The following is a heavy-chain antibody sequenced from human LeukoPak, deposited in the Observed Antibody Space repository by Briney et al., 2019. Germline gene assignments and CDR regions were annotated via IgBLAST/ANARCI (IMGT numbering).Heavy chain of an antibody. CDR2: INHSGST. V-gene: IGHV4-34*01. CDR3: ARGKRLDRITMVRGVRGEFDY. J-gene: IGHJ4*02. Sequence: SETLSLTCAVYGGSFSGYYWSWIRQPPGKGLEWIGEINHSGSTNYNPSLKSRVTISVDTSKNQFSLKLSSVTAADTAVYYCARGKRLDRITMVRGVRGEFDYWGQGTLVTVSS. CDR1: GGSFSGYY. D-gene: IGHD3-10*01.